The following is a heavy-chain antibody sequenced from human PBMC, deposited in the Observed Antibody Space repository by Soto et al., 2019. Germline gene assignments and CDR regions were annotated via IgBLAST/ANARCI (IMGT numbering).Heavy chain of an antibody. D-gene: IGHD5-12*01. CDR3: TRGYRGYDVPTYYSYGMDV. Sequence: GGSLRLSCATSGFTFSGSAMHWVRQASGKGLEWVGRIRSKANSYATAYAASVIGRFTISRDESQNTAYLQMNSLNTEDTAVYYCTRGYRGYDVPTYYSYGMDVWGQGTTVTVSS. V-gene: IGHV3-73*01. CDR2: IRSKANSYAT. CDR1: GFTFSGSA. J-gene: IGHJ6*02.